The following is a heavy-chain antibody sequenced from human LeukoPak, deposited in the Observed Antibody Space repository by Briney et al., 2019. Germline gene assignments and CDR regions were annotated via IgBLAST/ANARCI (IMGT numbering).Heavy chain of an antibody. V-gene: IGHV3-7*01. CDR2: IKQDGSEK. CDR3: ARDLGIDYYYYMDV. CDR1: GFTFSSYW. Sequence: GGSLRLSCAASGFTFSSYWMSWVRQAPGKGLEWVANIKQDGSEKYYVDPVKGRFTISRDNAKNSLYLQMNSLRAEDTAVYYCARDLGIDYYYYMDVWGKGTTVTVSS. J-gene: IGHJ6*03.